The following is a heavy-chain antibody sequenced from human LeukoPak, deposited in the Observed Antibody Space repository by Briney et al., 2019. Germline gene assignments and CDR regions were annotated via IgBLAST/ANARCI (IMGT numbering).Heavy chain of an antibody. CDR1: GGSFSGYY. J-gene: IGHJ6*02. Sequence: SETLSLTCAVYGGSFSGYYWSWIRQPPGKGLEWIGEINHSGSTNYNPSLKSRVTISVDTSKNQFSLKLSSVTAADTAVYYCARVDCSSTSCYKWSGYYYYYGMDVWGQGTTVIVS. V-gene: IGHV4-34*01. CDR3: ARVDCSSTSCYKWSGYYYYYGMDV. CDR2: INHSGST. D-gene: IGHD2-2*02.